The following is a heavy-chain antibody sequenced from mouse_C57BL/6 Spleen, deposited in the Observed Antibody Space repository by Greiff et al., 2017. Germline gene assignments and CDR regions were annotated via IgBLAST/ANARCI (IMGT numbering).Heavy chain of an antibody. CDR1: GYTFTSYW. CDR3: ARWTDYSPYYAMDY. Sequence: QVQLQQPGAELVMPGASVKLSCKASGYTFTSYWMHWVKQRPGQGLEWIGEIDPSDSYTNYNQKFKGKSTLTVDKSSSTAYMQLSSLTSEDSAVYYCARWTDYSPYYAMDYWGQGTSVTDSS. J-gene: IGHJ4*01. D-gene: IGHD2-12*01. CDR2: IDPSDSYT. V-gene: IGHV1-69*01.